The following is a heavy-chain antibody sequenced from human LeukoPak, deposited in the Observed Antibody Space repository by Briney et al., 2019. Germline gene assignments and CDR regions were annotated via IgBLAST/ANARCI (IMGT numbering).Heavy chain of an antibody. Sequence: GGSLRLSCAASGFTFSSYAMSWVRQAPGKGLEWVSAISGSGGSTYYADSVKGRFTISRDNSKNTLYLQMNSLRAEDTAVYYCAKDRISYGSGRSPLDYCGQGTLVTVSS. CDR1: GFTFSSYA. CDR2: ISGSGGST. CDR3: AKDRISYGSGRSPLDY. J-gene: IGHJ4*02. V-gene: IGHV3-23*01. D-gene: IGHD3-10*01.